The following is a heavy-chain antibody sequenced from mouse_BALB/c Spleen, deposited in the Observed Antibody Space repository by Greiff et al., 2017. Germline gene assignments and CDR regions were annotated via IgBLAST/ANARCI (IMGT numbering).Heavy chain of an antibody. J-gene: IGHJ4*01. D-gene: IGHD1-1*01. V-gene: IGHV5-17*02. CDR1: GFTFSSFG. CDR3: ASGDYYGSSYRGAMDY. Sequence: EVKLKESGGGLVQPGGSRKLSCAASGFTFSSFGMHWVRQAPEKGLEWVAYISSGSSTIYYADTVKGRFTISRDNPKNTRFLQMTSLRSEDTAMYYCASGDYYGSSYRGAMDYWGEGTSVTVSS. CDR2: ISSGSSTI.